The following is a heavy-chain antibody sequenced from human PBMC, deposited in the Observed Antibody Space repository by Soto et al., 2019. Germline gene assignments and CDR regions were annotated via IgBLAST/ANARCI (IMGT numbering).Heavy chain of an antibody. D-gene: IGHD1-26*01. J-gene: IGHJ4*02. CDR1: GGSIASSSHF. CDR2: IYFTGNT. Sequence: SETLSLTCSASGGSIASSSHFWGWVRQPPGKGLEWIGTIYFTGNTYYTPSLKSRLTMSIDTSKNEFSLRLNSVTAADTAVYYCAREGGSYFIDYWGQGTLVTVSS. V-gene: IGHV4-39*02. CDR3: AREGGSYFIDY.